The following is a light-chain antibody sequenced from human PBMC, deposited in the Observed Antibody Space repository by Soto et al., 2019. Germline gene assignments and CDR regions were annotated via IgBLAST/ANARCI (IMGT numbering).Light chain of an antibody. CDR2: DVT. Sequence: QSVLTQPRSVSGSPGQSVTISCTGTSSDVGDYNYVSWYQQHPGKAPKLMIYDVTKRPSGVPYRFSGSKSGNTASLTISGLQAEDEADYYCCSYAGTYTYVFGTGTKVTVL. J-gene: IGLJ1*01. V-gene: IGLV2-11*01. CDR1: SSDVGDYNY. CDR3: CSYAGTYTYV.